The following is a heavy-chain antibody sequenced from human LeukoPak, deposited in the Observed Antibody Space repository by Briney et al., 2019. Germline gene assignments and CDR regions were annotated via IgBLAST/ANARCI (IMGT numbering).Heavy chain of an antibody. Sequence: GGSLRLSCAASGFTVSSNYMSWVRQAPGKGLEWVSVIYSGASTYYADSVKGRFTISRDNSKNTLYLQMNSLRAEDTAVYYCARDPDYYYGMDVWGQGTTVTVSS. CDR2: IYSGAST. CDR1: GFTVSSNY. J-gene: IGHJ6*02. V-gene: IGHV3-53*01. CDR3: ARDPDYYYGMDV.